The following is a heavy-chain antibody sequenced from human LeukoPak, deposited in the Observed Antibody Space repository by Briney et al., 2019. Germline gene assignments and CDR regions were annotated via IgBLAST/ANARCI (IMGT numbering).Heavy chain of an antibody. CDR3: ARDQSGSFDY. J-gene: IGHJ4*02. V-gene: IGHV3-7*01. CDR1: GLTFTDFW. Sequence: GGSLRLSCAASGLTFTDFWMNWVRQAPGKGLEWVANINQDASTKHYVDSVKGRFTISRDNAKNSLYLQMNSLRAEDTAVYYCARDQSGSFDYWGQGTLVTVSS. CDR2: INQDASTK. D-gene: IGHD1-26*01.